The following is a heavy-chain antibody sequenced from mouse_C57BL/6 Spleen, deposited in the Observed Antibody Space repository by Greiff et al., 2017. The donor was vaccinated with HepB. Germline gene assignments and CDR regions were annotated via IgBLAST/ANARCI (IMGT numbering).Heavy chain of an antibody. V-gene: IGHV5-4*01. CDR2: ISDGGSYT. Sequence: EVKVVESGGGLVKPGGSLKLSCAASGFTFSSYAMSWVRQTPEKRLEWVATISDGGSYTYYPDNVKGRFTISRDNAKNNLYLQMSHLKSEDTAMYYCAREASNYDASYFDYWGQGTTLTVSS. CDR1: GFTFSSYA. D-gene: IGHD2-5*01. CDR3: AREASNYDASYFDY. J-gene: IGHJ2*01.